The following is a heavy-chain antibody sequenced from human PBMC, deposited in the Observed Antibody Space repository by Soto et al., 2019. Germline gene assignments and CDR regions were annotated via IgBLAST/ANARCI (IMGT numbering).Heavy chain of an antibody. CDR2: ISGSGFKK. Sequence: GGSLRLSCAASGFSFDTYNMNCVRQAPGKGLEWISSISGSGFKKYYADSVKGRFTISRDNSKSTVYLELNNLSAEDTAVYHCAKNQGVELVPLATVDWFDPWGQGSVVTVSS. V-gene: IGHV3-23*01. J-gene: IGHJ5*02. CDR3: AKNQGVELVPLATVDWFDP. CDR1: GFSFDTYN. D-gene: IGHD1-26*01.